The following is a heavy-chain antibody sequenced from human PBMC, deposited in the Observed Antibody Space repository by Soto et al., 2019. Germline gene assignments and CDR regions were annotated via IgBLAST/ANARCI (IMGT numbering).Heavy chain of an antibody. CDR2: IYSGGNT. J-gene: IGHJ4*02. Sequence: EVQLVESGGGLVQPGGSLRLSCAASGFTVSSNYMSWLHQAPGKGLEWVSVIYSGGNTYYADSVKGRFTISRDNSKNTLYLQMNSLRAEDTAVYYCARDRTFDCWGQGTLVTVSS. V-gene: IGHV3-66*01. CDR1: GFTVSSNY. CDR3: ARDRTFDC.